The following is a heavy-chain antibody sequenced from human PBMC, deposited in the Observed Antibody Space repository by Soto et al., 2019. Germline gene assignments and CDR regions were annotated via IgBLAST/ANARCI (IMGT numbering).Heavy chain of an antibody. Sequence: HPGGSLRLSCAVSGFTFDDNAMHWVRQAPEKGLEWVSGINWKSDIGYADSVKGRFTISRDNAENSLYLQMNSLRAEDTASYYCAISQDRGGRTTFIYWGQGTQVTVSS. V-gene: IGHV3-9*01. CDR2: INWKSDI. CDR1: GFTFDDNA. J-gene: IGHJ4*02. D-gene: IGHD3-16*01. CDR3: AISQDRGGRTTFIY.